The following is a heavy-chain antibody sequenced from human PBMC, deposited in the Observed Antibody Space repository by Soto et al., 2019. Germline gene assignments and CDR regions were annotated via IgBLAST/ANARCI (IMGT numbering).Heavy chain of an antibody. CDR3: ASEGPLVQVATSGF. J-gene: IGHJ4*02. V-gene: IGHV1-18*01. CDR1: GYTFISYG. D-gene: IGHD5-12*01. CDR2: ISAYNGTT. Sequence: WASVKVSCKASGYTFISYGISWVRQAPGQGLEWMGWISAYNGTTIYAQKFQGRVTMTTDEDTSTAYMELRGLRSEDTAVYYCASEGPLVQVATSGFWGQGTLVTVSS.